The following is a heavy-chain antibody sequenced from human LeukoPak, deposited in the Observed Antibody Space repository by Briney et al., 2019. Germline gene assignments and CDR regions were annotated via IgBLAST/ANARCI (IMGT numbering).Heavy chain of an antibody. CDR3: AKDLYSSGPGVRMRGYFDL. CDR1: GFTFDDYA. V-gene: IGHV3-9*01. J-gene: IGHJ2*01. CDR2: ISWNSGSI. Sequence: PGGSLRLSCAASGFTFDDYAMHWVRQAPGKGLEWVSGISWNSGSIGYADSVKGRFTISRDNAKNSLYLQMNSLRAEDTALYYCAKDLYSSGPGVRMRGYFDLWGRGTLVTVSS. D-gene: IGHD6-25*01.